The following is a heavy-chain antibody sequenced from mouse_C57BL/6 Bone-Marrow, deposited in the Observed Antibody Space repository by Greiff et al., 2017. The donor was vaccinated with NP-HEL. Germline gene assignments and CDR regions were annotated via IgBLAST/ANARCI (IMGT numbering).Heavy chain of an antibody. CDR2: INPNNGGT. CDR1: GYTFTDYY. D-gene: IGHD4-1*01. V-gene: IGHV1-26*01. J-gene: IGHJ4*01. Sequence: EVQLQQSGPELVKPGASVKISCKASGYTFTDYYMNWVKQSHGKSLEWIGDINPNNGGTSYNQKFKGKATLTVDKSSSTAYMELRSLTSEDSAVYYGARATGTGDYYAMDYWGQGTSVTVSS. CDR3: ARATGTGDYYAMDY.